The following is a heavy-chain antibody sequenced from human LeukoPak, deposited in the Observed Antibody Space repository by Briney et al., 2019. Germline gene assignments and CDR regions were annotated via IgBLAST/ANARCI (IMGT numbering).Heavy chain of an antibody. V-gene: IGHV3-33*01. CDR1: GFTFNNYG. D-gene: IGHD4-17*01. Sequence: GGSLRLSCAAAGFTFNNYGVHWVRQAPGKGLEWVSSIWSDGSNTYYGDSVKGRFTISRDNSKNTLYLQMNSLRDEDTAVYFCARAPDFGEYVGEYWGQGTLVTVSS. CDR3: ARAPDFGEYVGEY. J-gene: IGHJ4*02. CDR2: IWSDGSNT.